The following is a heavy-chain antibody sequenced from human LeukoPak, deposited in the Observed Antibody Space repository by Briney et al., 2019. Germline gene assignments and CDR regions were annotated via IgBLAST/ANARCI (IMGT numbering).Heavy chain of an antibody. CDR1: GGSISSSSYY. V-gene: IGHV4-39*01. D-gene: IGHD3-10*01. CDR3: ATASYFGSGSYGYFDY. J-gene: IGHJ4*02. CDR2: IYSSGNT. Sequence: PSETLSLTCSVSGGSISSSSYYWGWIRQPPGKGLEWIGSIYSSGNTYYNPSLKSRVTISVDTSKNQFSLRLYSVTAADTAVYYCATASYFGSGSYGYFDYWGQGTLVTVSS.